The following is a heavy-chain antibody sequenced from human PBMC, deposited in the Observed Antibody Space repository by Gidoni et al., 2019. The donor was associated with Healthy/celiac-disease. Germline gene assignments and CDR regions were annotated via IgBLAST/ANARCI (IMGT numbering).Heavy chain of an antibody. J-gene: IGHJ4*02. V-gene: IGHV1-24*01. CDR2: FDPEDGET. CDR1: GYTPPELS. CDR3: ATGSPVAGPEGGISY. D-gene: IGHD6-19*01. Sequence: QAQLVQAGAGGKKPGASVKVSWQVCGYTPPELSMHWVRQAPGKGLEWMGGFDPEDGETIYAQKFQGRVTMTEDTSTDTAYMELSSLRSEDTAVYYCATGSPVAGPEGGISYWGQGTLVTVSS.